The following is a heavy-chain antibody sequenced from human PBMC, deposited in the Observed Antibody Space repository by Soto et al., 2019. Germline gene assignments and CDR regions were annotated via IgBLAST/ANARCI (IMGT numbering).Heavy chain of an antibody. CDR1: GYTFTGYY. CDR2: INPNSGGT. J-gene: IGHJ3*02. D-gene: IGHD3-10*01. Sequence: QVQLVQSGAEVKKPGASVKVSCKASGYTFTGYYMHWVRQAPGQGLEWMGWINPNSGGTNYAQKFQGWVTMTRDTSISTAYMELSRLRSDDTAVYYCARVPPITMVRGVMGTPDAFDIWGQGTMVTVSS. V-gene: IGHV1-2*04. CDR3: ARVPPITMVRGVMGTPDAFDI.